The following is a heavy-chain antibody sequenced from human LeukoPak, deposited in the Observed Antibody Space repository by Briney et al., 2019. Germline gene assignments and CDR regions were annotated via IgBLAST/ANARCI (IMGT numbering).Heavy chain of an antibody. Sequence: SGTLSLTCAVSGGSISSSNWWSWVRQPPGKGLEWIGEIYHSGSTNYNPSLKSRVTISVDKSKNQFSLKLSSVTAADTAVYYCARNPTYYGSGSYYYYFDYWGQGTLVTVSS. CDR1: GGSISSSNW. J-gene: IGHJ4*02. CDR3: ARNPTYYGSGSYYYYFDY. CDR2: IYHSGST. V-gene: IGHV4-4*02. D-gene: IGHD3-10*01.